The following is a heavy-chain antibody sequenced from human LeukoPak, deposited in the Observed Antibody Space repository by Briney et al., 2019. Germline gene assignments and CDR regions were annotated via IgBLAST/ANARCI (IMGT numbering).Heavy chain of an antibody. CDR3: ARSGIGATEIDY. Sequence: GGSRRLSCAAPGFTFSDYFMSWVRQAPGKGLDWLSYISGRGNYVDYAESLKGRITISRDNAKNSLYLQMNSLRAEDTAVYYCARSGIGATEIDYWGQGTLVTVSS. D-gene: IGHD6-13*01. J-gene: IGHJ4*02. V-gene: IGHV3-11*06. CDR2: ISGRGNYV. CDR1: GFTFSDYF.